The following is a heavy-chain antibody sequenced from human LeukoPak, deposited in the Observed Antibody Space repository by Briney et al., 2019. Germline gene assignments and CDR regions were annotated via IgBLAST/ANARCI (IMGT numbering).Heavy chain of an antibody. CDR3: AKDVRMTAIRGFDP. CDR2: ISYDGSNK. Sequence: PGRSLRLSCAASGFTFSSYGMHWVRQAPGKGLEWVAIISYDGSNKFYADSVKGRFTISRDTSKNTLYLQMNSLRAEDTAVYYCAKDVRMTAIRGFDPWGQGTLVIVSS. D-gene: IGHD2-21*02. CDR1: GFTFSSYG. V-gene: IGHV3-30*18. J-gene: IGHJ5*02.